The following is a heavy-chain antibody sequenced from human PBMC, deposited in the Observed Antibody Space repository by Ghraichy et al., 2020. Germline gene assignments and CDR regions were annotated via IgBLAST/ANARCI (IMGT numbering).Heavy chain of an antibody. CDR3: ASRPWFGKLLPFDY. V-gene: IGHV4-34*01. CDR1: GGSFSGYY. CDR2: INHSGST. D-gene: IGHD3-10*01. Sequence: SETLSLTCAVYGGSFSGYYWSWIRQPPGKGLEWIGEINHSGSTNYNPSLKSRVTISVDTSKNQFSLKLSSVTAADTAVYYCASRPWFGKLLPFDYWGQGTLVTVSS. J-gene: IGHJ4*02.